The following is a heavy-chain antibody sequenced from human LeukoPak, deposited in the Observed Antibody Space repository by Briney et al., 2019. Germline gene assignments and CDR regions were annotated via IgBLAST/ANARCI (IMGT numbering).Heavy chain of an antibody. J-gene: IGHJ4*02. CDR2: IYYSGST. CDR1: GGSISGYY. V-gene: IGHV4-59*12. Sequence: SETLSLTCTVSGGSISGYYWTWIRQPPGKGLEWIGYIYYSGSTNYNPSLKSRVTISLDTSKNQLSLKLNFVTAADTAVYYCARDRGGYTYSHDYWGQGTLVTVSS. CDR3: ARDRGGYTYSHDY. D-gene: IGHD5-18*01.